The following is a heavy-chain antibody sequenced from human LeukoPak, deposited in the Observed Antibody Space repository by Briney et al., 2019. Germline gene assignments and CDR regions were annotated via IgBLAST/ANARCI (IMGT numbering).Heavy chain of an antibody. D-gene: IGHD6-19*01. V-gene: IGHV4-61*02. Sequence: PSETLSLTCTVSGGSISSGSYYWSWIRQPAGKGLEWIGRIYTSGSTYYNPSLKSRVTISVDTSKNQFSLKLSSVTAADTAVYYCARDKQWDDAFDIWGQGTMVTVSS. CDR3: ARDKQWDDAFDI. J-gene: IGHJ3*02. CDR2: IYTSGST. CDR1: GGSISSGSYY.